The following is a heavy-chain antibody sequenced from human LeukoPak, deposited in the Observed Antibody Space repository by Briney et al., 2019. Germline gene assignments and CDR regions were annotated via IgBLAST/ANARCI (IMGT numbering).Heavy chain of an antibody. CDR1: GGSISSYY. CDR3: ARLMGVVAPDY. J-gene: IGHJ4*02. Sequence: SETLSLTCTVSGGSISSYYWSWIRQPPGKGLEWIGYIYYSGSTNYNPSLKSRVTISVDTSKNQFSLKLSSVTAADTAVYYCARLMGVVAPDYWGQGTLATVSS. CDR2: IYYSGST. D-gene: IGHD2-15*01. V-gene: IGHV4-59*08.